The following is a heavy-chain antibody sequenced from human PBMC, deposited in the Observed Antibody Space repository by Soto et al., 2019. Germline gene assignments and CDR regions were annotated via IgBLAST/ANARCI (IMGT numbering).Heavy chain of an antibody. V-gene: IGHV4-4*02. D-gene: IGHD3-10*01. CDR1: GASISSDTW. CDR2: IDHSGRT. Sequence: PSETLSLTCAVSGASISSDTWWNWVRQAPGKGLEWIAEIDHSGRTKYNPSLKSRVTISVDKXXXXXXXXXXXXXAADTAVYYCAKWGDTAIANWFDPWGQGTLVTVSS. CDR3: AKWGDTAIANWFDP. J-gene: IGHJ5*02.